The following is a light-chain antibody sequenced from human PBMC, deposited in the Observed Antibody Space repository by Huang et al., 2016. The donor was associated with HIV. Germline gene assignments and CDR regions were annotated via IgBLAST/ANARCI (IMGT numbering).Light chain of an antibody. V-gene: IGKV3D-11*01. Sequence: EIVLTQSPATLSLSPGERATLSCRASQGVSSYLAWYQQKPGQAPRLLIYDVSNRATGIPARFSGSGSGTDFTLTISSLEPEDFAVYYCHQRTDWPWTFGQGTKVEIK. CDR2: DVS. CDR3: HQRTDWPWT. CDR1: QGVSSY. J-gene: IGKJ1*01.